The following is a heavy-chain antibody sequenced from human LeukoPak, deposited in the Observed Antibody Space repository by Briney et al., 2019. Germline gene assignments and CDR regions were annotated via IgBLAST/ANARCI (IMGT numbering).Heavy chain of an antibody. V-gene: IGHV3-23*01. CDR3: ATDRDIVVVPAAHNWFDP. CDR2: ISGSGGST. J-gene: IGHJ5*02. CDR1: GFTFSSYA. Sequence: GGSLRLSCAASGFTFSSYAMSWVRQAPGKGLEWVSAISGSGGSTYYADSVKGRFTISRDNSKNTLYLQMNSLRAEDTAVYYRATDRDIVVVPAAHNWFDPWGQGTLVTVSS. D-gene: IGHD2-2*01.